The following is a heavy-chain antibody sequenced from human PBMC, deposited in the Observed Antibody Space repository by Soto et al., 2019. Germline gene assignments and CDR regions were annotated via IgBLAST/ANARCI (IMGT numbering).Heavy chain of an antibody. CDR2: INAGNGNT. J-gene: IGHJ4*02. Sequence: ASVKVSCKASGYTFTGYAMHWVRQAPGQRLEWMGWINAGNGNTKYSQKFQGRVTITRDTSASTAYMELSSLRSEDTAVYYCARSVAVPADFDYWGQGNLVTVSS. V-gene: IGHV1-3*01. CDR1: GYTFTGYA. D-gene: IGHD6-19*01. CDR3: ARSVAVPADFDY.